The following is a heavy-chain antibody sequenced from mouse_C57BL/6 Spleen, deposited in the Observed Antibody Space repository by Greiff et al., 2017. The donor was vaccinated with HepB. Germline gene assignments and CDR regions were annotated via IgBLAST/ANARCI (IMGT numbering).Heavy chain of an antibody. CDR3: ATSQTAQVHYFDY. Sequence: VQLQQPGAELVKPGASVKVSCKASGYTFTSYWMHWVKQRPGQGLEWIGRIHPSDSDTNYNQKFKGKATLTVDKSSSTAYMQLSSLTSEDSAVYYCATSQTAQVHYFDYWGQGTTLTVSS. CDR1: GYTFTSYW. D-gene: IGHD3-2*02. J-gene: IGHJ2*01. CDR2: IHPSDSDT. V-gene: IGHV1-74*01.